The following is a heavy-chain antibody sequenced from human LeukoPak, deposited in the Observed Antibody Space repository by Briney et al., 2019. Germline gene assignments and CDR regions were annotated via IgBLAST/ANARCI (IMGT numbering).Heavy chain of an antibody. CDR2: ISSSSSTI. D-gene: IGHD3-10*01. CDR1: GFTFSSYS. J-gene: IGHJ3*02. CDR3: ARDYPYYYGSGSPQNDAFDI. Sequence: GGSLRLSCAASGFTFSSYSMNWVRQAPGKGLEWVSYISSSSSTIYYADSVKGRFTISRDNAKNSLYLQMNSLRAEDTAVYYCARDYPYYYGSGSPQNDAFDIWGQGTMVTVSS. V-gene: IGHV3-48*04.